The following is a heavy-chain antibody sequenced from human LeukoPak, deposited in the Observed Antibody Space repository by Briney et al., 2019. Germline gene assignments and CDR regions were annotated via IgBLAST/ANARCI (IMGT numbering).Heavy chain of an antibody. CDR3: AVYYYDSSGYGWGYRRLFYFDY. Sequence: GGSLRLSCAASGFTFSSYEMNWVRQAPGKRLEWVSYISSRGSTIHYADSVKGRFTISRDNAKNSLYLQMNSLRAEDTAVYYCAVYYYDSSGYGWGYRRLFYFDYWGQGTLVTVSS. D-gene: IGHD3-22*01. CDR2: ISSRGSTI. V-gene: IGHV3-48*03. J-gene: IGHJ4*02. CDR1: GFTFSSYE.